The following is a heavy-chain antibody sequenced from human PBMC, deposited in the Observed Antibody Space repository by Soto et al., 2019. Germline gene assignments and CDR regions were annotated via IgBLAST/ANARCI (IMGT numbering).Heavy chain of an antibody. V-gene: IGHV4-4*07. D-gene: IGHD1-20*01. Sequence: SETLSLTCTVSGGSISDFYWSWIRRPAGKGLEWIGHIYSRGTTNSNPSLESRVTMSVDTSKNQFSLNLRFVTAADTAVYYCAREGYKSYHYGMDVWGQGTTVTVSS. CDR3: AREGYKSYHYGMDV. CDR2: IYSRGTT. CDR1: GGSISDFY. J-gene: IGHJ6*02.